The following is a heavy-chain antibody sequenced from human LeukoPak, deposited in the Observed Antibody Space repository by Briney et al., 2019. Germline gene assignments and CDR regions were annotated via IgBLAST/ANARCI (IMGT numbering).Heavy chain of an antibody. CDR1: GFTFSSYA. CDR2: ISGSGGST. V-gene: IGHV3-23*01. Sequence: PGGSLRLSCAASGFTFSSYAMSWVCQAPGKGLEWVSAISGSGGSTYYADSVKGRFTISRDNSKNTLYLQMNSLRAEDTAVYYCAKFEAATHPNYGMDVWGQGTTVTVSS. D-gene: IGHD6-25*01. J-gene: IGHJ6*02. CDR3: AKFEAATHPNYGMDV.